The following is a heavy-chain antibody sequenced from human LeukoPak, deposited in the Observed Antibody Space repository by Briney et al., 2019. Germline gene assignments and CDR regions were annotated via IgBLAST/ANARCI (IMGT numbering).Heavy chain of an antibody. V-gene: IGHV1-2*02. CDR3: ARSSLLHSNAMDV. J-gene: IGHJ6*02. CDR1: GYTFTGYY. Sequence: GASVKVSCKASGYTFTGYYMHWVRQAPGQGLEWMGWINPNSGGTNYAQKFQGRVTMTRDTSISTAYMELSRLRSDDTAVYYCARSSLLHSNAMDVWGQGTTVTVSS. D-gene: IGHD5-18*01. CDR2: INPNSGGT.